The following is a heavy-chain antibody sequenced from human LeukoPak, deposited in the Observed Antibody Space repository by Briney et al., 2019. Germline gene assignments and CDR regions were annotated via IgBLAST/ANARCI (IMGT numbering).Heavy chain of an antibody. J-gene: IGHJ4*02. CDR3: ARGLGNTNSWYYFDY. Sequence: GASLKVSSKTSGYTLTSYYVHWVRQAPGQGLEWLGIINPSDSSTTFAQRFHGRVTVTADTSTSTVYMELSRLRSEDTAVYYCARGLGNTNSWYYFDYWGQGTLVTVSS. CDR1: GYTLTSYY. D-gene: IGHD2-8*01. V-gene: IGHV1-46*01. CDR2: INPSDSST.